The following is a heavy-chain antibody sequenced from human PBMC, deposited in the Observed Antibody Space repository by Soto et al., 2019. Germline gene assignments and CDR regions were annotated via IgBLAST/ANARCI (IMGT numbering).Heavy chain of an antibody. CDR1: GGSINSFDNY. Sequence: PSETLSLTCTVSGGSINSFDNYWSWIRQPPGKGLEWIGHVYYSGSTDYNSSLRGRVTISVDTSKNQVSLKLTSVTAADTAVYYCAREGGESADGLYYFDYWGQGTLVTVSS. CDR2: VYYSGST. V-gene: IGHV4-30-4*01. D-gene: IGHD3-16*01. CDR3: AREGGESADGLYYFDY. J-gene: IGHJ4*02.